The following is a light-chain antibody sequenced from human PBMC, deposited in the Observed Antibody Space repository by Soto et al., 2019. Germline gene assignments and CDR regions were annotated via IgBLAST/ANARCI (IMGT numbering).Light chain of an antibody. Sequence: ELVLTQSPGTLSLSPGESATLSCRDSQTVIRSYLAWHQQKTGQTPRLLVYGESSRATGIPARFSGSGSGTDFNLTISRLEPEDFAVYYCQKHGGSPITFGQGTRLEIK. V-gene: IGKV3-20*01. J-gene: IGKJ5*01. CDR2: GES. CDR3: QKHGGSPIT. CDR1: QTVIRSY.